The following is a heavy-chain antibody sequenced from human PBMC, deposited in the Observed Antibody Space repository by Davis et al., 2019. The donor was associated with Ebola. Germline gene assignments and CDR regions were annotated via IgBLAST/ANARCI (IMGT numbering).Heavy chain of an antibody. D-gene: IGHD5-18*01. J-gene: IGHJ4*02. CDR2: INHSGST. CDR1: GGSFSGYY. V-gene: IGHV4-34*01. Sequence: GSLRLSCAVYGGSFSGYYWSWIRQPPGKGLEWIGEINHSGSTNYNPSLKSRVTISVDTSNNQFSLKLDSVTAADTSVYYCVRLGYTYAYVAYWGQGILVTVSS. CDR3: VRLGYTYAYVAY.